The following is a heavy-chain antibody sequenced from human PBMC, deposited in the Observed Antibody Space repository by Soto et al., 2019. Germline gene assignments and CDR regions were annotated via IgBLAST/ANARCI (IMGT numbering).Heavy chain of an antibody. Sequence: PGGSLRLSCAASGFTFSSYSMNWVRQAPGKGLEWVSSISSSSSYIYYADSVKGRFTISRDNAKNSLYLQMNSLRAEDTAVYYCARAGYGTAMVYYFDYWGQGTLVTVSS. J-gene: IGHJ4*02. V-gene: IGHV3-21*01. D-gene: IGHD5-18*01. CDR3: ARAGYGTAMVYYFDY. CDR1: GFTFSSYS. CDR2: ISSSSSYI.